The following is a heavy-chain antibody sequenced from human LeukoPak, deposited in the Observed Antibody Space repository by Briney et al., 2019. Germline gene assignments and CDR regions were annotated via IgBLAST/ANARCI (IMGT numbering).Heavy chain of an antibody. CDR1: GFIFSDYY. V-gene: IGHV3-11*04. Sequence: GGSLRLSCAASGFIFSDYYMSWIRQAPGKGLEWVSYISSSGSTMYYTDSVKGRFTISRDNAKDSLYLQMNSLRAEDTAVYYCAELGITMIGGVWGKGTTVTISS. CDR2: ISSSGSTM. D-gene: IGHD3-10*02. J-gene: IGHJ6*04. CDR3: AELGITMIGGV.